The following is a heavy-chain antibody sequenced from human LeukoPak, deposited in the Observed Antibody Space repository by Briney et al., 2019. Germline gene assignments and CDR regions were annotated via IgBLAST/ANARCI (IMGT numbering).Heavy chain of an antibody. CDR1: GFTFSSYG. D-gene: IGHD4-17*01. J-gene: IGHJ6*02. CDR3: AGDYGEYYYGMDV. CDR2: IWYDGSNK. V-gene: IGHV3-33*01. Sequence: PGGSLRLSCAASGFTFSSYGMHWVRQAPGKGLEWVAVIWYDGSNKCYADSVKGRFTISRDNSKNTLYLQKNSLRAEDTAVYYCAGDYGEYYYGMDVWGQGTTVTVSS.